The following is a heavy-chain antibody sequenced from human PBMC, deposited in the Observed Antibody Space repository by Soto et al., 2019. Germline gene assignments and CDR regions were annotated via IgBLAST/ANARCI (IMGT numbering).Heavy chain of an antibody. V-gene: IGHV1-69*06. Sequence: SVKVSCKTSGGTFSSYAISWVRQAPGQGLEWMGRIVPLFRTTNYAQKFQGRVTITADTSTYTVYMELSGLRSGDTAVYYCARDLRVDYYDSSGYSDYWGQGTLVTVSS. D-gene: IGHD3-22*01. CDR3: ARDLRVDYYDSSGYSDY. CDR1: GGTFSSYA. CDR2: IVPLFRTT. J-gene: IGHJ4*02.